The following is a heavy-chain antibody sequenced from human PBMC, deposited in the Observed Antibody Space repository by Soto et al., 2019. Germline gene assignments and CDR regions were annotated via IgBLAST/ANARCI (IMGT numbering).Heavy chain of an antibody. CDR2: ISSSGSTI. Sequence: GGSLRLSCAASGFTFSDYYMSWIRQAPGKGLEWVSYISSSGSTIYYADSVKGRFTISRDNAKNSLYLQMNSLRAEDTAVYYCARDKSEYSSGWYEGDYYYYYMDVWGKGTTVTVSS. J-gene: IGHJ6*03. D-gene: IGHD6-19*01. V-gene: IGHV3-11*01. CDR3: ARDKSEYSSGWYEGDYYYYYMDV. CDR1: GFTFSDYY.